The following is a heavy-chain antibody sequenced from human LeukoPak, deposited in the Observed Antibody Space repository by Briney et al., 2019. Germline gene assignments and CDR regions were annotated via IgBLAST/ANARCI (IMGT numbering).Heavy chain of an antibody. V-gene: IGHV1-69*06. J-gene: IGHJ5*02. D-gene: IGHD2-2*01. CDR2: IIPIVRST. Sequence: SVKVSCKASGGSFSNYVITWVRQAPGQGFEWMGGIIPIVRSTNYAQMFQGRLTLTADKLTSTFYMELRSLTSADTAVYYCAGGSRCLKGACLPFDPWGQGTLVTVSS. CDR3: AGGSRCLKGACLPFDP. CDR1: GGSFSNYV.